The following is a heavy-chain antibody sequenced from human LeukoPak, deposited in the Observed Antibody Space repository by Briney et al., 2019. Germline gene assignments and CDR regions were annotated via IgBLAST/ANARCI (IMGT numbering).Heavy chain of an antibody. CDR1: GYTFTSYD. J-gene: IGHJ5*02. Sequence: ASVKVSCKASGYTFTSYDINWVRQATGQGLEWMGWINPNSGGTNSAQKFQGRVTMTRDTSISTAYMDLSRLRSDDTAVYYCAREAPYSTSSDWFDPWGQGTLVTVSS. V-gene: IGHV1-2*02. D-gene: IGHD6-6*01. CDR2: INPNSGGT. CDR3: AREAPYSTSSDWFDP.